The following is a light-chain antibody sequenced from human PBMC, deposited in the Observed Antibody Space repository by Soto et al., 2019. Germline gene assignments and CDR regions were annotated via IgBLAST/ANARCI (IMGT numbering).Light chain of an antibody. CDR3: GSKAGSNKHVV. Sequence: QSVLTQPPSASGSPGQSVTISCAGSSSDIGASNSVSWYQQHPGKAPKLLISEVTKRPSGVPDRFSGSKSGNTASLTVSGLQADDEADYYCGSKAGSNKHVVFGGGTKGTVL. CDR1: SSDIGASNS. V-gene: IGLV2-8*01. CDR2: EVT. J-gene: IGLJ2*01.